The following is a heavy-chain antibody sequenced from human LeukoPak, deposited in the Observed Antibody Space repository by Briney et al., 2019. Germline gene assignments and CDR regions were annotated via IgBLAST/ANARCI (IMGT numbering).Heavy chain of an antibody. Sequence: GGSLRLSCAASGFTFSVYEMNWVRQAPGKGLQWISYISRGGDEIYYADSVKGRFTISRDNAKSSLYLQMNSLRAEDTAVYYCARLVSSGWSFFDYWGQGTLVTVSS. CDR1: GFTFSVYE. CDR3: ARLVSSGWSFFDY. CDR2: ISRGGDEI. V-gene: IGHV3-48*03. D-gene: IGHD6-19*01. J-gene: IGHJ4*02.